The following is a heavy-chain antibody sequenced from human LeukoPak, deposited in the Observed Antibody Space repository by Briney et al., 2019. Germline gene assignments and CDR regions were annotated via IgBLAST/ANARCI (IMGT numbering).Heavy chain of an antibody. CDR1: GYTFTSYG. CDR3: ARGSWQEAYYYYYMDV. J-gene: IGHJ6*03. CDR2: ISAYNGNT. V-gene: IGHV1-18*01. D-gene: IGHD6-13*01. Sequence: ASVKVSCKASGYTFTSYGISWVRQAPGQGLEWMGWISAYNGNTNYAQKLQGRVTMTTDTSTSTAYMELSSLRSEDTAVYYCARGSWQEAYYYYYMDVWGKGTTVTVSS.